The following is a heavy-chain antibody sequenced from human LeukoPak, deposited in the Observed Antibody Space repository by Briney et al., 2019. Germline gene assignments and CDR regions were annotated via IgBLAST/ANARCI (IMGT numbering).Heavy chain of an antibody. CDR1: GFAINTNY. V-gene: IGHV3-53*01. CDR2: TYFGGTT. CDR3: ARGDPFDY. J-gene: IGHJ4*02. D-gene: IGHD2-21*02. Sequence: GGSLRLSCVASGFAINTNYMNWVRQAPGKELEWVSITYFGGTTYYADSVKGRFTISRDNSKNTLYLQMNSLRAEDTAVYYCARGDPFDYWGQGTLVTVSS.